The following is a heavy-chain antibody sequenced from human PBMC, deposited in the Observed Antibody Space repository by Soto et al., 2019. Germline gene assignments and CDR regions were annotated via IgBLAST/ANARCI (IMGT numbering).Heavy chain of an antibody. CDR3: ARDNSMLGAPFHY. Sequence: LRLSCAASGFTVSSNSMSWVRQAPGKGLEWVSLIYTDGGTYYGDSVKGRFTISRDTSKNTLSLQMTSLRADDTAVYYCARDNSMLGAPFHYWGQGTLVTVSS. CDR2: IYTDGGT. CDR1: GFTVSSNS. D-gene: IGHD3-16*01. J-gene: IGHJ4*02. V-gene: IGHV3-53*01.